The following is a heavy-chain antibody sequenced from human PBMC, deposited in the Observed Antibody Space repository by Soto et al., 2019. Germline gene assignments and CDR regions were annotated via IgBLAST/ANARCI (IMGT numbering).Heavy chain of an antibody. CDR1: GYTFTSYG. J-gene: IGHJ6*02. Sequence: QVQLVQSGAAVKKPGASVKVSCKASGYTFTSYGIRWVRQAPGQGLEWMGWISAYNGNTNYAQKLQGRVTMTTDTSTSTAYMELRSLRSDDTAVYYCARGPFGEFYYYYGMDVWGQGTTVTVSS. CDR2: ISAYNGNT. V-gene: IGHV1-18*01. CDR3: ARGPFGEFYYYYGMDV. D-gene: IGHD3-10*01.